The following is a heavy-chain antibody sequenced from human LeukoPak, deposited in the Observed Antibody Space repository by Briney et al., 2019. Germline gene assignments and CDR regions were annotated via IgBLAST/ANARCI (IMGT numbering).Heavy chain of an antibody. V-gene: IGHV1-2*02. CDR3: ARVAHNYDLLTGYYPYLDYFDF. J-gene: IGHJ4*02. D-gene: IGHD3-9*01. CDR2: INPNSGGT. Sequence: ASVKVSCKASGYTFSGYYMHWVRQAPGQGLEWMGWINPNSGGTYYAQKFQGRVTMARDTSISTAYMELSRLRSDDTAVFYCARVAHNYDLLTGYYPYLDYFDFWGQGTLVTVSS. CDR1: GYTFSGYY.